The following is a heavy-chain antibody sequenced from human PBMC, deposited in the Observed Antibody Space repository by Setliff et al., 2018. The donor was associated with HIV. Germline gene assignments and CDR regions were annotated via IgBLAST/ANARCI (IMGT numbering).Heavy chain of an antibody. Sequence: GGSLRLSCAASGFSFSAYGMSWVRQAPGKGLEWVASFRDSGGETFYADSVKGRFTISRDNSKNTLYLQMNSLRAEDTAVYYCAKEVHVSSYYGMDVWGQGTTVTVSS. CDR3: AKEVHVSSYYGMDV. D-gene: IGHD3-16*01. CDR1: GFSFSAYG. J-gene: IGHJ6*02. CDR2: FRDSGGET. V-gene: IGHV3-23*01.